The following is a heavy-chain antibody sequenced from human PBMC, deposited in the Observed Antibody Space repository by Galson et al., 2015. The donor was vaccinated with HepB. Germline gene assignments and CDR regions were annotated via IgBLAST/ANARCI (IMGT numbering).Heavy chain of an antibody. D-gene: IGHD5-12*01. CDR1: GFTFSTHS. J-gene: IGHJ4*02. CDR2: ISSTSSYT. Sequence: SLRLSCAASGFTFSTHSMNWVRQAPGKGLEWVSSISSTSSYTYYADSVKGRFTISRDDAKNSVYLQLNSLRAEDTAVYYCARGPSGYDYWSAYWGQGTLVTVSS. V-gene: IGHV3-21*01. CDR3: ARGPSGYDYWSAY.